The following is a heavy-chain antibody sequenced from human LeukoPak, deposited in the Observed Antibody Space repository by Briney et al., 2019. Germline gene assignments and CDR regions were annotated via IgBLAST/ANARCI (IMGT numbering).Heavy chain of an antibody. D-gene: IGHD2-21*02. CDR2: INPSGGST. CDR3: ARDRAVVTAYAFDI. V-gene: IGHV1-46*01. Sequence: ASVTVSCTVSGYTLTELSMHWVRQAPGQGLEWMGIINPSGGSTSYAQKFQGRVTMTRDTSTSTVYMELSSLRSEDTAVYYCARDRAVVTAYAFDIWGQGTMVTVSS. J-gene: IGHJ3*02. CDR1: GYTLTELS.